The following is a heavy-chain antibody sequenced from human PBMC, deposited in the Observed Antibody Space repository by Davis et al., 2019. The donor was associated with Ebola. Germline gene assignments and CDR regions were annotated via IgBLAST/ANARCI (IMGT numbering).Heavy chain of an antibody. D-gene: IGHD5-18*01. J-gene: IGHJ4*02. CDR2: ISSSSSTI. V-gene: IGHV3-48*02. CDR3: ARGRRIQLWSRFDY. CDR1: GFTFSSYS. Sequence: GESLKISCAASGFTFSSYSMNWVRQAPGKGLEWVSYISSSSSTIYYADSVKGRFTISRDNVKNSLYLQMNSLRDEDTAVYYCARGRRIQLWSRFDYWGQGTLVTVSS.